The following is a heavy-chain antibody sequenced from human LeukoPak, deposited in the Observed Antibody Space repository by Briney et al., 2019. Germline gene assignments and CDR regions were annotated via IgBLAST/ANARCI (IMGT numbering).Heavy chain of an antibody. CDR1: GFTFSSFS. V-gene: IGHV3-48*01. CDR3: VLGAYWNDDKNAFHI. D-gene: IGHD1-1*01. Sequence: GGSLRLSCAASGFTFSSFSMNWVRQAPGKGLEWLSYIGSSGSPIYYADSVKGRFTISRDNANSLLYLQMNSLRAEDTAVYFCVLGAYWNDDKNAFHIWGPGTMVTVS. CDR2: IGSSGSPI. J-gene: IGHJ3*02.